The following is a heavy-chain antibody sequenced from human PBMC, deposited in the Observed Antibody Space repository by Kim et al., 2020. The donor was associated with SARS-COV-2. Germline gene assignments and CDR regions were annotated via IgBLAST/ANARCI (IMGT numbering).Heavy chain of an antibody. CDR3: ASGWYYPPIH. J-gene: IGHJ4*02. CDR1: GGSFSGYY. CDR2: INHSGST. D-gene: IGHD1-7*01. V-gene: IGHV4-34*01. Sequence: SETLSLTCAVYGGSFSGYYWSWIRQPPGKGLEWIGEINHSGSTNYNPSLKSRVTISVDTSKNQFSLKLSSVTAADTAVYYCASGWYYPPIHWGQGTLVTVSS.